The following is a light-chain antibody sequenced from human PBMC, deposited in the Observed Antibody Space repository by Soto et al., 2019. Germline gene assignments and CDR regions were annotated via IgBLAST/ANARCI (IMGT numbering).Light chain of an antibody. CDR1: SFNIGSNY. CDR3: SAWDDSLSGYV. CDR2: RND. J-gene: IGLJ1*01. V-gene: IGLV1-47*01. Sequence: QSVLTQAPSASGTPGQRVTISCSGSSFNIGSNYVYWYQQLPGTAPKLVIFRNDQRPSGIPDRISGSKSGTSASLAISGLRSEDEADYYCSAWDDSLSGYVFRTGTKVTVL.